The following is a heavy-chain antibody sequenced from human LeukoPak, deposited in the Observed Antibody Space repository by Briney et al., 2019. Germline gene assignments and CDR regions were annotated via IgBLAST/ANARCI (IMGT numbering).Heavy chain of an antibody. D-gene: IGHD3-9*01. CDR1: GGSISSGYY. CDR3: ARGGYFDWLSPFDY. Sequence: PSETLSLTCTVSGGSISSGYYWGWIRQPPGKGLEWIGSIYHSGSTYYNPSLKSRVTISVDTSKNQFSLKLSSVTAADTAVYYCARGGYFDWLSPFDYWGQGTLVTVSS. V-gene: IGHV4-38-2*02. CDR2: IYHSGST. J-gene: IGHJ4*02.